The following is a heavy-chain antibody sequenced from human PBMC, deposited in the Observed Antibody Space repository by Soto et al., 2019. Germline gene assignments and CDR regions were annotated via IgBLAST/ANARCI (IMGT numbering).Heavy chain of an antibody. V-gene: IGHV4-59*01. CDR3: ATGRWFDP. Sequence: SETLSLTCTVSGGSISSNYWNWIRQPPGKALEWIGYIYYSGSTNYNPSLKGRVTISLDTSKNQFSLKLNSVTAADTAVYYCATGRWFDPWGQGTLVTVPS. CDR1: GGSISSNY. J-gene: IGHJ5*02. CDR2: IYYSGST.